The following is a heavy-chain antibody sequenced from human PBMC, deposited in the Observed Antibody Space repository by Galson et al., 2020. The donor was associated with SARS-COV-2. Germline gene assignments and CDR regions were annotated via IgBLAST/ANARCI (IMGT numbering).Heavy chain of an antibody. Sequence: SEPLSLTCTVSGGSISTYYWTWIRQPPGKGREWNGYIYYSGSTNYNPSLKSRATISVDTSKNQFSLKLSSVTAADTAVYYCAKILDYGPYGYYGLDWFDPWGQGTLVTVSS. CDR3: AKILDYGPYGYYGLDWFDP. CDR1: GGSISTYY. D-gene: IGHD4-17*01. J-gene: IGHJ5*02. CDR2: IYYSGST. V-gene: IGHV4-59*01.